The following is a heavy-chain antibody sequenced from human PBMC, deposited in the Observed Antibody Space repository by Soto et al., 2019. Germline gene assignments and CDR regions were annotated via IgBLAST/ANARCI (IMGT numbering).Heavy chain of an antibody. J-gene: IGHJ6*02. CDR2: ISAYNGNT. Sequence: VQLVQSGAEVRRPGASVKVSCKASGYTFSNDGINWVRQAPGQGLERMGWISAYNGNTEYAQNFQGRVTMTTDTSTSTAYMELRSLRSDDTAVYSCARGGPTSADYYYGMDVWGLGTTVTVSS. CDR1: GYTFSNDG. CDR3: ARGGPTSADYYYGMDV. V-gene: IGHV1-18*01. D-gene: IGHD3-10*01.